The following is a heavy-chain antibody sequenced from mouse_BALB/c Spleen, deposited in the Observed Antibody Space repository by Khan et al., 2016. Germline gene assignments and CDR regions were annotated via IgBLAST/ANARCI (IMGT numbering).Heavy chain of an antibody. CDR1: GYAFTSYY. CDR2: NYPGDGMI. J-gene: IGHJ3*01. D-gene: IGHD2-3*01. CDR3: ARVYDGYSAWFGY. Sequence: QVQLQQSGPELVKPGASVKMSCKASGYAFTSYYIHWVKQRPGQGLEWIGWNYPGDGMINYNEKFRGRTTLTADKSSSTAYMLLSSLTSEDSAISFSARVYDGYSAWFGYWGQGTLVTVSA. V-gene: IGHV1S56*01.